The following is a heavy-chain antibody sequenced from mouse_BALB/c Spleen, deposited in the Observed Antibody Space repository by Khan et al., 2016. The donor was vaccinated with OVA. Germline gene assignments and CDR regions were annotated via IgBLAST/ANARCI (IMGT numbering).Heavy chain of an antibody. V-gene: IGHV5-17*02. CDR2: ISGDSNTI. Sequence: EVELVESGGGLVQPGGSRKLSCAASGFTFSSYGMHWVRQAPERGLEWVAYISGDSNTIYYADTLKGRFTISRDNPRNTLFLQMTSLMSEDTAMYYCATSYFYRYYFDYWGPGTTLTVSS. J-gene: IGHJ2*01. CDR1: GFTFSSYG. CDR3: ATSYFYRYYFDY. D-gene: IGHD1-1*01.